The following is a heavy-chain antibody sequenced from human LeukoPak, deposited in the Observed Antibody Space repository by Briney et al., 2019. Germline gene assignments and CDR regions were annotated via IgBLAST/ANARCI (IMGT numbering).Heavy chain of an antibody. CDR3: ARGVTVTTRFDP. V-gene: IGHV4-30-2*01. Sequence: SETLSLTCAVSGGSISSGDYSWSWIRQPPGKGLEWIGYIYRGGSTYYNPSLKSRVTISVDRSKNQFSLKLSSVTAADTAVYYCARGVTVTTRFDPWGQGTLVTVSS. J-gene: IGHJ5*02. D-gene: IGHD4-4*01. CDR2: IYRGGST. CDR1: GGSISSGDYS.